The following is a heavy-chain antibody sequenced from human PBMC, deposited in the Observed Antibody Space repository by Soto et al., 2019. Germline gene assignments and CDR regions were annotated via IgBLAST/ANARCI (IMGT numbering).Heavy chain of an antibody. CDR1: GGSISSGAYY. CDR2: IYYSGST. J-gene: IGHJ4*02. CDR3: ARDNYGDTYYFDY. D-gene: IGHD4-17*01. V-gene: IGHV4-30-4*01. Sequence: SETLSLTCTVSGGSISSGAYYWSWVRQPPGKGLEWIGYIYYSGSTYYNPSLKSRVTISVDTSKNQFSLKLSSVTATDTAVYYCARDNYGDTYYFDYWGQGTLVTVS.